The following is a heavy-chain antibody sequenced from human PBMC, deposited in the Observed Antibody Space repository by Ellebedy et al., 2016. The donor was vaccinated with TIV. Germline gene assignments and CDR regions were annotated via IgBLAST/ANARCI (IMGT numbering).Heavy chain of an antibody. V-gene: IGHV3-30-3*01. CDR2: VSYDGINK. CDR3: ARRATVSYYGIDL. CDR1: GFTFTSYA. J-gene: IGHJ6*02. D-gene: IGHD3-10*01. Sequence: GESLKISCAASGFTFTSYAMHWVRQAPGKGLEWAAIVSYDGINKYYADSVKGRFTISRDNSKSTLSLQMNSLRVEDTALYYCARRATVSYYGIDLWGQGTTVTVSS.